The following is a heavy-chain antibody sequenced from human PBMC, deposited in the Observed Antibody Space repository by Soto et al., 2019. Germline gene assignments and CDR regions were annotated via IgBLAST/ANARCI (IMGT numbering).Heavy chain of an antibody. V-gene: IGHV1-69*01. D-gene: IGHD6-6*01. J-gene: IGHJ6*02. CDR3: ARPKYSSSFSDYYYGMDV. CDR1: GGTHSSYA. CDR2: TIPIFGTA. Sequence: ASVLISCKTSGGTHSSYAISWVRQATGKGLEWMGGTIPIFGTANYAQKFQGRVTITADESTSTAYMELSSLRSEDTAVYYCARPKYSSSFSDYYYGMDVWGQGTTVTVSS.